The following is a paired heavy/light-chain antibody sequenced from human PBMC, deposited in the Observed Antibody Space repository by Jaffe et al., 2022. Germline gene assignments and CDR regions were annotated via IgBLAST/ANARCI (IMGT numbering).Light chain of an antibody. CDR2: AAS. CDR3: QQYYSYPHT. CDR1: QGISSY. Sequence: AIRMTQSPSSLSASTGDRVTITCRASQGISSYLAWYQQKPGKAPKLLIYAASTLQSGVPSRFSGSGSGTDFTLTISCLQSEDFATYYCQQYYSYPHTFGQGTKLEIK. J-gene: IGKJ2*01. V-gene: IGKV1-8*01.
Heavy chain of an antibody. J-gene: IGHJ4*02. D-gene: IGHD1-26*01. CDR1: GFTFSSYE. V-gene: IGHV3-48*03. Sequence: EVQLVESGGGLVQPGGSLRLSCAASGFTFSSYEMNWVRQAPGKGLEWVSYISSSGSTIYYADSVKGRFTISRDNAKNSLYLQMNSLRAEDTAVYYCARAAPSWELLTTHYFDYWGQGTLVTVSS. CDR3: ARAAPSWELLTTHYFDY. CDR2: ISSSGSTI.